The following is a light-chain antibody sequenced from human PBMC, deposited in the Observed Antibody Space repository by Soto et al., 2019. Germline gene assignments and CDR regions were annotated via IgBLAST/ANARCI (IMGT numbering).Light chain of an antibody. V-gene: IGKV3-20*01. Sequence: ESVLTQSPGTLSLSPGERATLSCRASQSISSSYLAWYQQRPGQAPRLLIFGASYRATGIPDRFSGSGSGTDFTLTISRLEPEDFAVYYCQQYSSSPPEFTFGPGNKVDSK. CDR1: QSISSSY. CDR3: QQYSSSPPEFT. J-gene: IGKJ3*01. CDR2: GAS.